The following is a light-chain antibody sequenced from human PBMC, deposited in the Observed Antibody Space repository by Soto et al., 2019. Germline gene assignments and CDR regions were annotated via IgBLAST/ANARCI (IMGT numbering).Light chain of an antibody. CDR3: TSFTTSSSLV. CDR2: EVT. V-gene: IGLV2-14*01. Sequence: QSVLTQPPSASGSPGQSVIISCTGTSSDVGAYNLVSWYQQHPGRVPKLLISEVTNRPSGASDRFSGSKSGNTASLTISGLQADDEADYYCTSFTTSSSLVFGGGTKLTVL. J-gene: IGLJ2*01. CDR1: SSDVGAYNL.